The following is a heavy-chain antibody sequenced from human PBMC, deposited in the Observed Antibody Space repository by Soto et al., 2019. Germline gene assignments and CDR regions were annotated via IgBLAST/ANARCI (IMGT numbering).Heavy chain of an antibody. J-gene: IGHJ4*02. Sequence: FETLSVACTVSGVSISNSSYYWGWIHRPPGKGLEWIGTIYYSGITYYNPSLKSRVTISVDTSKNQFSLKLTSVTAADTAVYYCARHGSNWGQGTLVTVSS. V-gene: IGHV4-39*01. CDR1: GVSISNSSYY. CDR3: ARHGSN. CDR2: IYYSGIT.